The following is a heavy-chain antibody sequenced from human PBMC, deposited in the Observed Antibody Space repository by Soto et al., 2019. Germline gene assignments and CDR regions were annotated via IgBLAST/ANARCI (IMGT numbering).Heavy chain of an antibody. D-gene: IGHD5-12*01. V-gene: IGHV4-39*05. J-gene: IGHJ6*02. CDR2: MFYSGLT. CDR1: GYSVTSSDYY. Sequence: SETPSLTCSVSGYSVTSSDYYWAWIRQPPGKGLEWIGSMFYSGLTYYNPSLKSRVTLSVDTSKNQFSVRLNSVTAADTAVYYCAPLRVSISGPYGINVWGQGTTVTVS. CDR3: APLRVSISGPYGINV.